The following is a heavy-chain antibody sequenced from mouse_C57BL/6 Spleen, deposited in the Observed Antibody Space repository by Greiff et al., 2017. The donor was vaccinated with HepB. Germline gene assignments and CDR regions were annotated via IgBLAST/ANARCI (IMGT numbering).Heavy chain of an antibody. V-gene: IGHV1-64*01. Sequence: QVQLQQPGAELVKPGASVKLSCKASGYTFTSYWMHWVKQRPGQGLEWIGMIHPNSGSTNYNEKFKSKATLTVGKSSSTAYMQLSSLTSEDSAVYYCASIYYYGSSYDWYFDVWGTGTTVTVSS. J-gene: IGHJ1*03. D-gene: IGHD1-1*01. CDR2: IHPNSGST. CDR1: GYTFTSYW. CDR3: ASIYYYGSSYDWYFDV.